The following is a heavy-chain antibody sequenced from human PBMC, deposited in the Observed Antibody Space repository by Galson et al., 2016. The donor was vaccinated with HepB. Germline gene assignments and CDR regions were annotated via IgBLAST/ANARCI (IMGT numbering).Heavy chain of an antibody. CDR1: GFTVSSSY. V-gene: IGHV3-23*01. D-gene: IGHD3-10*01. CDR3: ARKGGIYSPWGY. J-gene: IGHJ4*02. Sequence: SLRLSCAASGFTVSSSYMSWVRQAPGKGLEWVSAISGSGVNAHYADSVKGRFTISRDNAKNSMYLQMNSLRAEDTAVYYCARKGGIYSPWGYWGQGTLVTVSS. CDR2: ISGSGVNA.